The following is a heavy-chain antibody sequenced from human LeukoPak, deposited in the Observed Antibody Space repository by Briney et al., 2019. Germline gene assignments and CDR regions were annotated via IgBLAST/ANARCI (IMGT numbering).Heavy chain of an antibody. CDR2: IYPGDSDT. V-gene: IGHV5-51*01. D-gene: IGHD3-22*01. J-gene: IGHJ4*02. CDR3: ARIDSSAYLDY. CDR1: GYSFTNYW. Sequence: GDSLKISCKGSGYSFTNYWIAWVRQMPGKGLEWMEIIYPGDSDTRYSPSFQGQVTISVDKSISTAYLQWSSLKASDTAMYYCARIDSSAYLDYWGQGTLVTVSS.